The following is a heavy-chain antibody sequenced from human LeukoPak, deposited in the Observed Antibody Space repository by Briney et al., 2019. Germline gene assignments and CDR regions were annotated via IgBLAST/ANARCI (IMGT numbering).Heavy chain of an antibody. V-gene: IGHV1-69*05. J-gene: IGHJ4*02. CDR1: GGTFSSYA. Sequence: GSSVKVSCKASGGTFSSYAISWVRQAPGQGLELMGGIIPIFGAANYAQKFQGRVTITTDESTSTAYMELSSLRSEDTAVYYCARGSDSSGWEFDYWGQGTLVTVSS. D-gene: IGHD6-19*01. CDR2: IIPIFGAA. CDR3: ARGSDSSGWEFDY.